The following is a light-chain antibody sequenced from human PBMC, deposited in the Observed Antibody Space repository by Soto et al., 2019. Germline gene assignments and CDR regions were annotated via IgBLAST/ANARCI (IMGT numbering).Light chain of an antibody. CDR1: SSDVGDYNY. CDR2: DVT. J-gene: IGLJ3*02. CDR3: DSYAGSVTRV. V-gene: IGLV2-11*01. Sequence: QSALTQPRSVSGSPGQSVTISCTGTSSDVGDYNYVSWYQQHPGTAPKLMIYDVTKRPSGVPDRFSGSKSGNTASLTISGLQAGDEADYYCDSYAGSVTRVFGGGTQLTVL.